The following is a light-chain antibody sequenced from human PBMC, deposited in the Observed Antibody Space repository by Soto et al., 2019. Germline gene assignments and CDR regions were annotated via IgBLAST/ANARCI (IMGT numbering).Light chain of an antibody. J-gene: IGKJ4*01. V-gene: IGKV3D-15*01. CDR2: DAS. Sequence: VMTQSPGTLSVSPGETATLSCGTSQRVSTNLAWYQQKPGQPPRLLIYDASTRATGIPARFRGSGSGTEFTLTNSYLRPEDIAVYFCQQYHDWVTFGGGTKVEI. CDR1: QRVSTN. CDR3: QQYHDWVT.